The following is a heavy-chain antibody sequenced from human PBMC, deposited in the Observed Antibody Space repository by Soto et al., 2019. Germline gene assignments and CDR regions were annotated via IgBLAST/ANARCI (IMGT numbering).Heavy chain of an antibody. V-gene: IGHV1-69*01. CDR2: IIPLFGTS. J-gene: IGHJ6*02. Sequence: QVQLVQSGAEVQKPGSSMKVSCKASGGTFSSYAISWVRQAPGQGLEWMGGIIPLFGTSNYAQKFQGRVTITADESTRTAYMELSSLRSEDTGVYYCASGNLVGTIGGGYYYGMDVWGQGTTVSVSS. CDR3: ASGNLVGTIGGGYYYGMDV. CDR1: GGTFSSYA. D-gene: IGHD2-8*01.